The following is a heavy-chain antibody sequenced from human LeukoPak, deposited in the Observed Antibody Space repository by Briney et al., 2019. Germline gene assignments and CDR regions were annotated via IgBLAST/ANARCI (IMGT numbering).Heavy chain of an antibody. Sequence: SETLSLTCAVYGGSFSGYYWSWIRQPPGKGPEWIGEINHSGSTNYNPSLKSRVTISVDTSKNQFSLKLSSVTAADTAVYYCASITMIFQWGQGTLVTVSS. D-gene: IGHD3-22*01. CDR1: GGSFSGYY. CDR3: ASITMIFQ. CDR2: INHSGST. J-gene: IGHJ4*02. V-gene: IGHV4-34*01.